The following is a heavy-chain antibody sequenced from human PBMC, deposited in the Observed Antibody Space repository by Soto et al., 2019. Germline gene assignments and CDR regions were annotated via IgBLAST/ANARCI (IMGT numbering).Heavy chain of an antibody. D-gene: IGHD5-12*01. CDR2: IKSKTDGGTT. J-gene: IGHJ4*02. CDR3: TTSPSWLRGDDY. CDR1: GFTFSNAW. Sequence: GGSLRLSCAASGFTFSNAWMSWVRQAPGKGLEWVGRIKSKTDGGTTDYAAPVKGRFTISRDDSKNTLYLQMNSLKTEDTAVYYCTTSPSWLRGDDYWGQGTLVTVSS. V-gene: IGHV3-15*01.